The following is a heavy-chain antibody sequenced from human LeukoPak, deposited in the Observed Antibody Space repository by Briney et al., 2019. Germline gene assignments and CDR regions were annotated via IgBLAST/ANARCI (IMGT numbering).Heavy chain of an antibody. CDR2: INHSGST. CDR1: GGSFSGYY. V-gene: IGHV4-34*01. Sequence: SETLSLTCAVYGGSFSGYYWSWIRQPPGKGLEWIGEINHSGSTNYSPSLKSRVTISVDTSKNQFSLKLSSVTAADTAVYYCARGASVVLRITMVRGVPYYMDVWGKGTTVTVSS. CDR3: ARGASVVLRITMVRGVPYYMDV. D-gene: IGHD3-10*01. J-gene: IGHJ6*03.